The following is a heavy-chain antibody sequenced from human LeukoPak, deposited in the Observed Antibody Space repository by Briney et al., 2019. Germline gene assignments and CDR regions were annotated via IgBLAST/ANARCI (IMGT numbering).Heavy chain of an antibody. J-gene: IGHJ4*02. CDR3: ARAVWDSSGHLFDY. Sequence: GGSLRLSCAASGFTFSSYEMNWFRQAPGKGLEWVSYISSSGSTIYYADSMKGRFTISRDNAKNSLYLQMNSLRAEDTAVYYCARAVWDSSGHLFDYWGQGTLVTVSS. D-gene: IGHD3-22*01. V-gene: IGHV3-48*03. CDR1: GFTFSSYE. CDR2: ISSSGSTI.